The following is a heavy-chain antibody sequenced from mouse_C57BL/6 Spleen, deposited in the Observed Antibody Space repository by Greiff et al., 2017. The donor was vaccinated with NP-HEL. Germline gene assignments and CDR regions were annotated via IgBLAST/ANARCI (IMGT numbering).Heavy chain of an antibody. J-gene: IGHJ1*03. CDR2: IWSGGST. CDR1: GFSLTSYG. CDR3: ASYYYGSGDHWYFDV. D-gene: IGHD1-1*01. V-gene: IGHV2-2*01. Sequence: VKLMESGPGLVQPSQSLSITCTVSGFSLTSYGVHWVRQSPGKGLEWLGVIWSGGSTDYNAAFISRLSISKDNSKSQVFFKMNSLQADDTAIYYCASYYYGSGDHWYFDVWGTGTTVTVSS.